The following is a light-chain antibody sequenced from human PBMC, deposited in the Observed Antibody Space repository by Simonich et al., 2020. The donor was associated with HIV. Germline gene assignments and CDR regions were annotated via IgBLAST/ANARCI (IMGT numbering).Light chain of an antibody. CDR2: AAS. CDR1: QGISNS. Sequence: DIQMTQSPSSLSASVGDRVTITCRASQGISNSLAWYQQKPGKAPKLLLYAASRLESGVPSRFSGSGSGTDYTLTISSLQPEDFATYYCQQLNSYPTFGQGTKLEIK. CDR3: QQLNSYPT. V-gene: IGKV1-NL1*01. J-gene: IGKJ2*01.